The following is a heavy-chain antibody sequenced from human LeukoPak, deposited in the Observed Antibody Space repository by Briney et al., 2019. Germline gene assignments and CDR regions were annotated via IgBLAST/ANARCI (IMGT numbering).Heavy chain of an antibody. D-gene: IGHD3-10*02. Sequence: PGGSLRLSCAASEFTFSSYEMNWVRQAPGKGLEWVSYISSSGSTIYYADSVKGRFTISRDNAKNSLYLQMNSLRAEDTAVYYCAELGITVIGGVWGKGTTVTISS. CDR2: ISSSGSTI. CDR3: AELGITVIGGV. CDR1: EFTFSSYE. J-gene: IGHJ6*04. V-gene: IGHV3-48*03.